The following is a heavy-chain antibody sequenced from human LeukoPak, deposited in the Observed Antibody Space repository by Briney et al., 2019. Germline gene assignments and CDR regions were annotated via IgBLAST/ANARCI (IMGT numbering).Heavy chain of an antibody. D-gene: IGHD3-9*01. J-gene: IGHJ6*02. CDR2: ISYDGSNK. V-gene: IGHV3-30*18. CDR3: AKDPKYYDILTGYYRDYYYYGMDV. CDR1: GFTFSSYG. Sequence: PGGSQRLSCAASGFTFSSYGMHWVRQAPGKGLEWVAVISYDGSNKYYADSVKGRFTISRDNSKNTLYLQMNSPRAEDTAVYYCAKDPKYYDILTGYYRDYYYYGMDVWGQGTTVTVSS.